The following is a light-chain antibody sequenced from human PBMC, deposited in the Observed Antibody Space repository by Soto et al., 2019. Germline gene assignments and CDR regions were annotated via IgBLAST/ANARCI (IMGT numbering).Light chain of an antibody. CDR3: SSYTSSSTLDV. Sequence: QSALTQPASVSGSPGQSITISCTGTSSDVGGYIYVSWYQQHPGKAPKLMIYDVSNRPSGVSNRFSGSKSGNTASLTISGLQAEDEGDYYCSSYTSSSTLDVFGTGTKSPS. J-gene: IGLJ1*01. CDR1: SSDVGGYIY. V-gene: IGLV2-14*03. CDR2: DVS.